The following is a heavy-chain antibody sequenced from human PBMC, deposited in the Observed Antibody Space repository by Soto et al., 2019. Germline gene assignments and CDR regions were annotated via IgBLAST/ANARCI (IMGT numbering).Heavy chain of an antibody. J-gene: IGHJ6*02. CDR1: GYTFTNYG. V-gene: IGHV1-18*04. CDR2: ISGNDGNA. CDR3: AKVAIGWYHDYGMDV. D-gene: IGHD2-2*01. Sequence: IRLVQSGTEVKKPGASVKVSCKASGYTFTNYGISWVRQAPGQGLEWMGWISGNDGNANYDQKFQARVSMTIDTSTNTAYMELSSLRADDTAVFYCAKVAIGWYHDYGMDVWGQGTTVTVSS.